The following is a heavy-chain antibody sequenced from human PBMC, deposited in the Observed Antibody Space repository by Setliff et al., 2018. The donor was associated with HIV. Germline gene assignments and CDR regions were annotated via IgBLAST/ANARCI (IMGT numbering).Heavy chain of an antibody. D-gene: IGHD1-1*01. CDR1: GGSFSDYS. CDR2: INDNGGA. CDR3: ARGRYNGDSYSGGFYYFDH. V-gene: IGHV4-34*01. J-gene: IGHJ4*02. Sequence: PSETLSLTCAVSGGSFSDYSWTWLRQPPGKALEWIGHINDNGGANYNPSLTTRATISVATPKNRFFLELTSVTAADTAVYYCARGRYNGDSYSGGFYYFDHWGQGSLVTVSS.